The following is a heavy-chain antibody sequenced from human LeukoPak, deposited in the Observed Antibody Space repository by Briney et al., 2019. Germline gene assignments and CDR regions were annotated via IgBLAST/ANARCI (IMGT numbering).Heavy chain of an antibody. CDR1: GFTFSCYA. CDR3: AKTGFPYDYDSSGYPDY. D-gene: IGHD3-22*01. V-gene: IGHV3-23*01. J-gene: IGHJ4*02. CDR2: ISGSGGST. Sequence: SGGSLRLSCAASGFTFSCYAMSWVRQAPGKGLEWVSAISGSGGSTYYADSVKGRFTISRDNSKNTLYLQMNSLRAEDTAVYYCAKTGFPYDYDSSGYPDYWGQGTPVTVSS.